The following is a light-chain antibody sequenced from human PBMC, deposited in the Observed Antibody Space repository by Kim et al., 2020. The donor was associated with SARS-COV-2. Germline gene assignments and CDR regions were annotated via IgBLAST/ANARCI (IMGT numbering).Light chain of an antibody. CDR1: SGHSSHI. Sequence: QPVLTQSSSASASPGSSVKLTCTLSSGHSSHIIAWHQQQPGKAPRYLMDLEGSGSYSKGSGVPDRFSGSSSGADRYLTISNVQSEDEADYYCETWDTNTRVFGGGTQLTV. CDR3: ETWDTNTRV. J-gene: IGLJ3*02. CDR2: LEGSGSY. V-gene: IGLV4-60*03.